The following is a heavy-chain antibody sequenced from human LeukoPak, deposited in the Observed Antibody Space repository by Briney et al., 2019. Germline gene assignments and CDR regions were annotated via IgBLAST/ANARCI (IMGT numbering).Heavy chain of an antibody. CDR2: INSDGSST. Sequence: GGSLRLSCAASGFTFSSYWMHRVRQAPGKGLVWVSRINSDGSSTTYADSVKGRFTISRDNAKNTLYLQMNSLRAEDTAVYYCVRDPNYSENFDYWGQGALVTV. D-gene: IGHD2-21*01. CDR1: GFTFSSYW. CDR3: VRDPNYSENFDY. J-gene: IGHJ4*02. V-gene: IGHV3-74*01.